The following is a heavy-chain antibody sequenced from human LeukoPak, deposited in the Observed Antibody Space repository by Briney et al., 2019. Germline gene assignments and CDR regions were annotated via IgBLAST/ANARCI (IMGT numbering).Heavy chain of an antibody. D-gene: IGHD3-10*01. Sequence: GGSLRLSCAASGFTFSSYAMHWVRQAPGKGLEWVAVISYDGSNKYYADSVKGRFTISRDNSKNTLYLQMNSLRAEDTAVYYCARGHGSGSYGNSLPVDYWGQGTLVTVSS. V-gene: IGHV3-30*04. CDR1: GFTFSSYA. CDR2: ISYDGSNK. CDR3: ARGHGSGSYGNSLPVDY. J-gene: IGHJ4*02.